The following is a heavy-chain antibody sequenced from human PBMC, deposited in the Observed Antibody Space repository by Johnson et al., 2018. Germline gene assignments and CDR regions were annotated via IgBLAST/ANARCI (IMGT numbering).Heavy chain of an antibody. J-gene: IGHJ6*02. V-gene: IGHV3-30*18. Sequence: QVQLVESGGGVVQPGRSLRLSCATSGFTFSDYGMHWVRQAPGKGLEWVATISYDGSNKYYGDPVKGRFTIARDNSKNTLYVQMNNLSAEDTAVYYCAKDYVGTMSYYGMDVWGQGTSVTVSS. D-gene: IGHD3-10*02. CDR3: AKDYVGTMSYYGMDV. CDR2: ISYDGSNK. CDR1: GFTFSDYG.